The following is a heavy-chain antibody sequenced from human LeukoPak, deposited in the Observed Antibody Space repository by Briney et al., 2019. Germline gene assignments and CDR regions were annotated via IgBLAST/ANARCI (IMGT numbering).Heavy chain of an antibody. J-gene: IGHJ4*02. CDR3: ARGSGYSSGWYPLDFDY. D-gene: IGHD6-19*01. Sequence: SETLSLTCAVYGGSFSGYYWSWIRQPPGKGLEWIGEINHSGSTNYNPSLKSRVTISVDTSKNQFSLKLSSVTAADTAVYYCARGSGYSSGWYPLDFDYWGQGTLVTVSS. V-gene: IGHV4-34*01. CDR2: INHSGST. CDR1: GGSFSGYY.